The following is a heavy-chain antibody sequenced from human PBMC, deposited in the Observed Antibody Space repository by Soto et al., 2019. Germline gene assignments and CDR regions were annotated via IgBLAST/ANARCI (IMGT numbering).Heavy chain of an antibody. J-gene: IGHJ5*02. D-gene: IGHD2-2*01. CDR1: GGSFSGYY. CDR3: ASSRYCSSTSCSRWFDP. CDR2: INHSGCT. V-gene: IGHV4-34*01. Sequence: SETLSLTCAVYGGSFSGYYWSWIRQPPGKGLEWIGEINHSGCTNYNPSFKSRVTISVDTSKNQFSLKLSSVTAADTAVYYCASSRYCSSTSCSRWFDPWGQGTLVTVSS.